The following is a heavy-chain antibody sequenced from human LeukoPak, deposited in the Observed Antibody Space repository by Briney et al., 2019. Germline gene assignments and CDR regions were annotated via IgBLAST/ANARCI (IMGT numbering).Heavy chain of an antibody. CDR2: ISSSSSYI. CDR3: ARGALDAATPFDS. CDR1: GYTFSSYS. Sequence: PGGSLRLSCAASGYTFSSYSMNWVRQAPGKGLEWVSSISSSSSYIYYADSLKGRFTISRDNAKKSVYLQMNSLRAEDTAVYYCARGALDAATPFDSWGQGTLVTVSS. V-gene: IGHV3-21*01. J-gene: IGHJ5*01. D-gene: IGHD2-15*01.